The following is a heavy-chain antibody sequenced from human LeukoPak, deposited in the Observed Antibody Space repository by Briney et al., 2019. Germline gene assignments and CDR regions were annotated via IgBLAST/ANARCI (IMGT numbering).Heavy chain of an antibody. CDR1: GFTFSSYG. CDR3: AKVGGYSYGSYYYYMDV. Sequence: PGGSLRLSCAASGFTFSSYGMSWVRQAPGKGLEWVSAISGSGGSTYYADSVKGRFTISRDNSKNTLYLQMNSLRAEDTAVYYCAKVGGYSYGSYYYYMDVWGKGTTVTISS. D-gene: IGHD5-18*01. V-gene: IGHV3-23*01. CDR2: ISGSGGST. J-gene: IGHJ6*03.